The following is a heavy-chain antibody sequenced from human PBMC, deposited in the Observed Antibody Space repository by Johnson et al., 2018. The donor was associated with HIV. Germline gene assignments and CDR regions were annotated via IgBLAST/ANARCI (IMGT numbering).Heavy chain of an antibody. CDR1: GFTFSSYA. Sequence: QMQLVESGGGVVQPGRSLRLSCAASGFTFSSYAMHWVRQAPGKGLEWVAVISYDGSEKYFADSVKGRFTISRDSSMNTLYLQMNSLRAEDTAVYYCAGDPGPGSSSHERSWGGFDLWGQGTMVAVSS. CDR2: ISYDGSEK. D-gene: IGHD6-6*01. J-gene: IGHJ3*01. V-gene: IGHV3-30*04. CDR3: AGDPGPGSSSHERSWGGFDL.